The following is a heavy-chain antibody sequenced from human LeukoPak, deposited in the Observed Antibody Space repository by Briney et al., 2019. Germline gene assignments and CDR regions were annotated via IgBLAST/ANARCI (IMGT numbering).Heavy chain of an antibody. D-gene: IGHD6-19*01. V-gene: IGHV3-23*01. Sequence: GGSLRLSCAASGFTFSSYAMSWVRQAPGEGLEWVSGVSGSGDNTRYGESGKGRFTISRDNSKNMVYLQMDSLRAEDTAVYYCVKCRGGWFQGYALDTWGQGTMVIVSS. J-gene: IGHJ3*02. CDR1: GFTFSSYA. CDR2: VSGSGDNT. CDR3: VKCRGGWFQGYALDT.